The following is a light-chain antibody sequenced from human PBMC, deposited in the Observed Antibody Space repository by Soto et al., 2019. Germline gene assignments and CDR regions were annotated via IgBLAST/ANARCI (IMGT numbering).Light chain of an antibody. Sequence: SALTQPASVSGSLGQSITISCTGSSSGVGGYNYVSWYQQHPGKAPKLMIYEVNNRPSGVSNRFSGSKSGNTASLTISGLQAEDEADYYYSSFTSSSTQVLGGGTKVTVL. J-gene: IGLJ3*02. V-gene: IGLV2-14*01. CDR1: SSGVGGYNY. CDR2: EVN. CDR3: SSFTSSSTQV.